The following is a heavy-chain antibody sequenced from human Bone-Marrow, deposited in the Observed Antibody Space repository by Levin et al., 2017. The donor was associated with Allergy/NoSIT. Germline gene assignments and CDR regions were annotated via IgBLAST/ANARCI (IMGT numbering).Heavy chain of an antibody. V-gene: IGHV3-23*01. CDR2: ISGSGGST. D-gene: IGHD1-20*01. CDR3: AKDQEGITGTTLPIDAFDI. Sequence: PGGSLRLSCAASGFTFSSYAMSWVRQAPGKGLEWVSAISGSGGSTYYADSVKGRFTISRDNSKNTLYLQMNSLRAEDTAVYYCAKDQEGITGTTLPIDAFDIWGQGTMVTVSS. J-gene: IGHJ3*02. CDR1: GFTFSSYA.